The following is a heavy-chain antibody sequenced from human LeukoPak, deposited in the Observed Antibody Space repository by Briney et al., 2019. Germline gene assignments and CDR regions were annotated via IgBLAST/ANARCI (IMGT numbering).Heavy chain of an antibody. CDR1: GGSISSGGYY. D-gene: IGHD3-9*01. V-gene: IGHV4-31*03. J-gene: IGHJ4*02. Sequence: SETLSLTCTVSGGSISSGGYYWSWIRQHPGKGLEWIGYIYYSGSTYYIPSLKSRVTISVDTSKNQFSLKLSSVTAADTAVYYCARDRISYYDILTGYPGYFDYWGQGTLVTVSS. CDR2: IYYSGST. CDR3: ARDRISYYDILTGYPGYFDY.